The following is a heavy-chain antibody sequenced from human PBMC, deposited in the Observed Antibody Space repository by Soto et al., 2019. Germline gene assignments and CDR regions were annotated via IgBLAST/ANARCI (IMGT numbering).Heavy chain of an antibody. Sequence: QVQLQESGPGLVKPSETLSLTCTVSGGSISSYYWSWIRQPPGKGLEWIGYIYYSGSTNYNPSLKSRVTISVDTSKNQFSLKLSSVTAADTAVYYCARAPIGGEFDYWGQGTLVTVSS. CDR3: ARAPIGGEFDY. V-gene: IGHV4-59*01. J-gene: IGHJ4*02. CDR1: GGSISSYY. D-gene: IGHD2-15*01. CDR2: IYYSGST.